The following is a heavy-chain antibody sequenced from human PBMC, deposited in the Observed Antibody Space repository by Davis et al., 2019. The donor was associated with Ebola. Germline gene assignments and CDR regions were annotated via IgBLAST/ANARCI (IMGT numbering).Heavy chain of an antibody. CDR3: ARALGIAARASFYFDY. D-gene: IGHD6-6*01. CDR1: GGSIHSGDYY. V-gene: IGHV4-30-4*01. J-gene: IGHJ4*02. CDR2: IYYSGST. Sequence: MPSETLSLTCTVSGGSIHSGDYYWSWIRQPPEKGLEWIGYIYYSGSTYYNQSLKSRVTMSIDTSRNQFSLQLSSLTAADTAVYYCARALGIAARASFYFDYWGPGTLVTVSS.